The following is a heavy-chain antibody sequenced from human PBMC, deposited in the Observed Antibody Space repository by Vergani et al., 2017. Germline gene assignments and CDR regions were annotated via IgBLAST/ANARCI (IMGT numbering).Heavy chain of an antibody. D-gene: IGHD5-12*01. J-gene: IGHJ3*01. Sequence: EVDLVESGGGLAQPGGSLRLSCEASGITFWKFGMHWVRQGPGKGLEWVSGISWKSGAVDYADSVRGRFTISRDNAKNSLFLEMNSLRFEDTAVYFCTKGSAYYHDSAGHGYDPYTGFDLWGQGTLVTVSS. V-gene: IGHV3-9*01. CDR2: ISWKSGAV. CDR3: TKGSAYYHDSAGHGYDPYTGFDL. CDR1: GITFWKFG.